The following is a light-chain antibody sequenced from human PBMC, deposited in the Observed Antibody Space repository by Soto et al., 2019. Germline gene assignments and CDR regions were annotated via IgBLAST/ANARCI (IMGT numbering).Light chain of an antibody. CDR2: SNN. CDR3: AAWDDTLDVFYV. Sequence: QSVLTQPPSASGAPGQTVTISCSGSSSNIGANSVNWYQQVPGKAPKFPISSNNQRPSGVPDRFSGSKSGTSASLAISGLQSEDEAVYYCAAWDDTLDVFYVFGSGTKVTVL. CDR1: SSNIGANS. J-gene: IGLJ1*01. V-gene: IGLV1-44*01.